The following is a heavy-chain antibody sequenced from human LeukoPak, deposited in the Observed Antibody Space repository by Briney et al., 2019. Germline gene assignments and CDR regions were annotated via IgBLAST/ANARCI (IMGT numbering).Heavy chain of an antibody. J-gene: IGHJ5*02. V-gene: IGHV4-59*01. D-gene: IGHD4-17*01. CDR2: IYYSGST. CDR1: GDSISSYY. CDR3: ARPAVNDYGDYDNWFDP. Sequence: PSETLSLTCTVSGDSISSYYWIWIRHPPVKGLEWIGYIYYSGSTNYNPSLKSRVTISVDTSKNQFSLKLSSVTAADTAVYYCARPAVNDYGDYDNWFDPWGQGTLVTVSS.